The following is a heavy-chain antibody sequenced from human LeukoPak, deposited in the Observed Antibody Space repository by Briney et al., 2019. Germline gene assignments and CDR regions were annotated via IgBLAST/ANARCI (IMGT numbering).Heavy chain of an antibody. J-gene: IGHJ5*02. CDR3: ATYDYGDYGGKFDP. V-gene: IGHV4-30-2*01. Sequence: PSETLSLTCAVSGGSISSGGYSWSWIRQPPGKGLEWIGYIYHSGSTYYNPSLKSRVTISVDRSKNQFSLKLSSVTAADTAVYYCATYDYGDYGGKFDPWGQGTLVTVSS. D-gene: IGHD4-17*01. CDR1: GGSISSGGYS. CDR2: IYHSGST.